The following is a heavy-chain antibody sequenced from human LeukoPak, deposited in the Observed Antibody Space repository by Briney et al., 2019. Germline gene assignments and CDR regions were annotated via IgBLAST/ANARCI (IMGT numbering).Heavy chain of an antibody. J-gene: IGHJ3*02. CDR3: ARLSAMAHDAFDI. CDR1: GGSISSTSIYY. D-gene: IGHD2-2*01. CDR2: VYSTGSTTGST. Sequence: PSETLSLTCTVSGGSISSTSIYYWGWIRQPPGKGLEWIGSVYSTGSTTGSTYYNPSLKSRVTISADTSKNQFSLKLNSVTAADTAVVYCARLSAMAHDAFDIWGQGTMVTVSS. V-gene: IGHV4-39*01.